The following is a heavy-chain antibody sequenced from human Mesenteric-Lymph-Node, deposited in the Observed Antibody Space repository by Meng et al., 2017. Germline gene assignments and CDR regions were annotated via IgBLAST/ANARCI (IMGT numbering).Heavy chain of an antibody. D-gene: IGHD3-9*01. CDR1: GGSISSGGYY. V-gene: IGHV4-31*03. CDR2: IYSSGSP. Sequence: LRLSCSVSGGSISSGGYYWSWIRQRPGKGLEWIGNIYSSGSPYYNPSLKGRVTISVDTSKNQLSLKLTSATAADTAVYFCARCGTDTIAYYFDTWGQGTLVNVSS. CDR3: ARCGTDTIAYYFDT. J-gene: IGHJ4*02.